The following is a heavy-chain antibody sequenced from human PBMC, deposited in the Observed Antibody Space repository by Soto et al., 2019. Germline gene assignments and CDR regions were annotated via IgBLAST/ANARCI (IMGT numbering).Heavy chain of an antibody. CDR3: ARDWSNYVGSYYGMDV. CDR2: ISFDGSNK. V-gene: IGHV3-30-3*01. D-gene: IGHD4-4*01. Sequence: QVQLVESGGGVVQPGRSLRLSCAAYGFTFSSYAMHWVRQAPGKGLEWVAVISFDGSNKYYADSVKGRFTISRDNSKNTLYLQMNRLRAEDTAVYYCARDWSNYVGSYYGMDVWGQGTTVTVSS. CDR1: GFTFSSYA. J-gene: IGHJ6*02.